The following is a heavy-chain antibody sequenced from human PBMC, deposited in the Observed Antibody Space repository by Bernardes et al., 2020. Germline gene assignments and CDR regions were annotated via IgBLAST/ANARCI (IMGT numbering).Heavy chain of an antibody. CDR2: INHGGST. J-gene: IGHJ4*02. Sequence: SDTLSLTCAVYGGSFINYYWSWIRQPPGKGLEWIGEINHGGSTNYNPSLKSRVTISVDTSKNQFSLKLSSVTAADTALYYCASSGYAYGSLYVFGYWGQGSLVTVSS. CDR1: GGSFINYY. D-gene: IGHD5-18*01. V-gene: IGHV4-34*01. CDR3: ASSGYAYGSLYVFGY.